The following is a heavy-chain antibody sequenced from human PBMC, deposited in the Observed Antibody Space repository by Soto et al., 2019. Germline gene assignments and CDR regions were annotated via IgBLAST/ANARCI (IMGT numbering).Heavy chain of an antibody. CDR3: TRVFLFSYYYYYGMDV. CDR2: IRSKAYGGTT. D-gene: IGHD3-16*01. CDR1: GFTFGDYA. J-gene: IGHJ6*02. Sequence: PGGSLRLSCTASGFTFGDYAMSWFRQAPGKGLEWVGFIRSKAYGGTTEYAASVKGRFTISRDDSKSIAYLQMNSLKTEDTAVYYCTRVFLFSYYYYYGMDVWGQGTTVTVSS. V-gene: IGHV3-49*03.